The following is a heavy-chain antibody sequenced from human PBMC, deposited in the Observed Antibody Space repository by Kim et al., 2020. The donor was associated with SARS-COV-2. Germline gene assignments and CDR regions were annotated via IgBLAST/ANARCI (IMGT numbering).Heavy chain of an antibody. D-gene: IGHD3-10*01. V-gene: IGHV4-59*01. Sequence: STDYKPSLKSRATISADTSKNQVSLRLSSVTAADTAMYYCGRDRELGSWGRGSLVTVSS. CDR3: GRDRELGS. J-gene: IGHJ5*02. CDR2: ST.